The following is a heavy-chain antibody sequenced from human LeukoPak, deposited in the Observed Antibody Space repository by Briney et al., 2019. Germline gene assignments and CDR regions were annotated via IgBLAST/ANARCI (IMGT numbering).Heavy chain of an antibody. D-gene: IGHD3-9*01. J-gene: IGHJ5*02. CDR1: GYTFTSYY. V-gene: IGHV1-46*01. CDR3: AREVDLTGYSIPSWFDP. Sequence: GASVKVSCKASGYTFTSYYMHWVRQAPGQGLEWMGIINPSGGSTSYAQKFQGRVTMTRDTSTSTVYMELSSLRSEDTAVYYCAREVDLTGYSIPSWFDPWGRGTLVTVSS. CDR2: INPSGGST.